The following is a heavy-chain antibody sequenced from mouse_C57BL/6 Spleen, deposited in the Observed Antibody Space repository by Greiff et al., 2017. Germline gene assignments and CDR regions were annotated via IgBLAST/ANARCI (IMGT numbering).Heavy chain of an antibody. J-gene: IGHJ2*01. D-gene: IGHD2-4*01. CDR1: GFTFSSYA. V-gene: IGHV5-4*03. Sequence: EVKLVESGGGLVKPGGSLKLSCAASGFTFSSYAMSWVRQTPEKRLEWVATISDGGSYTYYPDNVKGRFTISRDNAKNHLYLQMSHLKSEDTAMYYCARYDYDGGGYFDYWGQGTTLTVSS. CDR2: ISDGGSYT. CDR3: ARYDYDGGGYFDY.